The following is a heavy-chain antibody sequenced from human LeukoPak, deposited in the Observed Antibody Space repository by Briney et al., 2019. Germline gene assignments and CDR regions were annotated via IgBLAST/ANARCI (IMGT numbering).Heavy chain of an antibody. CDR3: AESIRGLLWFGEPAFDAFDI. D-gene: IGHD3-10*01. Sequence: PGGSLRLFCAASGFTFSSYAMSWVRQAPGKWLELVSAISGSGGSTYYADSVKGRFTISRDNSKNTLYLQMNSLRAEDTAVYYCAESIRGLLWFGEPAFDAFDIWGQGTMVTVSS. CDR2: ISGSGGST. CDR1: GFTFSSYA. V-gene: IGHV3-23*01. J-gene: IGHJ3*02.